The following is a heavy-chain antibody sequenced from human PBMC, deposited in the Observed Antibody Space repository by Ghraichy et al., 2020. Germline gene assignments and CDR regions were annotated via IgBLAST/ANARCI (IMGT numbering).Heavy chain of an antibody. J-gene: IGHJ6*02. Sequence: GGSLRLSCVGSGFNFGSYSMNWVRQSQGKRLEWVSYITSSSTFKSYADSVKGRFTSSRDNAQTSLFLQMNSLTDEDTAVYYCAVGSTVVRFYYYDDMDVWCQGPTVNVSS. CDR1: GFNFGSYS. CDR3: AVGSTVVRFYYYDDMDV. D-gene: IGHD4-23*01. V-gene: IGHV3-48*02. CDR2: ITSSSTFK.